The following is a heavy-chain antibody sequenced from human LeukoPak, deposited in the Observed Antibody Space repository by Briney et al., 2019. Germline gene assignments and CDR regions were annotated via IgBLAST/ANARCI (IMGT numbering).Heavy chain of an antibody. V-gene: IGHV3-43*02. CDR1: GFTFDDYA. D-gene: IGHD3-22*01. Sequence: GGSLRLSCAASGFTFDDYAMHWVRQAPGKGLEWVSLISGDGGSTYYADSVKGRFTISRDNSKNSLHLQMNSLRTEDTALYYCAKDWGAYYDSSGFYSGDFDYWGQGTLVTVSS. CDR3: AKDWGAYYDSSGFYSGDFDY. J-gene: IGHJ4*02. CDR2: ISGDGGST.